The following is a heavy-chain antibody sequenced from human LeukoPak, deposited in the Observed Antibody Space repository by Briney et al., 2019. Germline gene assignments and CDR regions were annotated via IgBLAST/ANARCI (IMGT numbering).Heavy chain of an antibody. CDR3: ASARYYYGSGSYLPYYYYYMDV. J-gene: IGHJ6*03. CDR1: GGTFSSYA. V-gene: IGHV1-69*13. Sequence: SVKVSCKASGGTFSSYAISWVRQAPGQGLEWMGGIIPIFGTANYAQKFQGRVTITADESTSTAYMELSSLRSEDTAVYYCASARYYYGSGSYLPYYYYYMDVWGKGTTVTISS. D-gene: IGHD3-10*01. CDR2: IIPIFGTA.